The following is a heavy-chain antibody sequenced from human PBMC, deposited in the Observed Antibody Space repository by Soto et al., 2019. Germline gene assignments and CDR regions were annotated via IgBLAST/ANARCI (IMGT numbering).Heavy chain of an antibody. J-gene: IGHJ4*02. CDR3: VRVLYGSGVVDF. D-gene: IGHD3-10*01. Sequence: QLVESGGGLIQAGGSTRLSCLVSGFTVSRYDMAWVRQAPGKGLEWASIIQSGGATSYPDSAQGRFTISRDNSKNTVYLQMSSRRVEDTGVYSCVRVLYGSGVVDFWGQGSLITVS. CDR2: IQSGGAT. V-gene: IGHV3-53*01. CDR1: GFTVSRYD.